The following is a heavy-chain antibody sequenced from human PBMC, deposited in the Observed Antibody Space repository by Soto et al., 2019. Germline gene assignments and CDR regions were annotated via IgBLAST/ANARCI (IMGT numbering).Heavy chain of an antibody. CDR3: ARDQALATTDWVY. CDR2: IYYSGST. Sequence: SETLSLTCSVSGESIGSGGHYWNWIRQRPEKGLEWIGYIYYSGSTHYNPSLRSRLTISLDTSKNQFFLRLVSVTAADTALYYCARDQALATTDWVYWGQGTQVTVSS. J-gene: IGHJ4*02. D-gene: IGHD3-9*01. CDR1: GESIGSGGHY. V-gene: IGHV4-31*03.